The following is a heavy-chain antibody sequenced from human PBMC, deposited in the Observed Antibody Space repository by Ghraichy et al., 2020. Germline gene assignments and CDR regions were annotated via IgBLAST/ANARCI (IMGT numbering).Heavy chain of an antibody. D-gene: IGHD5-18*01. Sequence: SETLSLTCAVYGGSFSGYFWSWLRQPPGKGLEWIGDINHSGSTNYNPSLKSRVTTSVDTSNNQFSLKLSSVTASDTAVYYCARGRGGYTYGPPGYSYDGMDVWGQGTTVTVSS. V-gene: IGHV4-34*01. CDR2: INHSGST. CDR3: ARGRGGYTYGPPGYSYDGMDV. CDR1: GGSFSGYF. J-gene: IGHJ6*02.